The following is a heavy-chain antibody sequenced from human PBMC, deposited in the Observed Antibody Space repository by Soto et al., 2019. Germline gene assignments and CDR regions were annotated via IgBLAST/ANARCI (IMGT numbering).Heavy chain of an antibody. CDR1: GFTFSRYG. CDR3: AKGTYDILTGYPSYWYFDL. CDR2: ISFDGSYK. J-gene: IGHJ2*01. D-gene: IGHD3-9*01. V-gene: IGHV3-30*18. Sequence: QVQLVESRGDVVQPGGSLRLSCAASGFTFSRYGIHWVRQAPGKGLEWVAVISFDGSYKYYADSVKGRFIISRDNSKNTLYLQMNSLRAEDTAVYYCAKGTYDILTGYPSYWYFDLWGRGTLVTVSS.